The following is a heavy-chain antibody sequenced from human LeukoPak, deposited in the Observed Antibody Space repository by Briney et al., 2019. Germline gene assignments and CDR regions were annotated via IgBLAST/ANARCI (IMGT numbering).Heavy chain of an antibody. CDR3: ARCDYYGSGSYSR. CDR2: IYYSGST. V-gene: IGHV4-39*07. D-gene: IGHD3-10*01. CDR1: GGSISSSSYY. Sequence: SETLSLTCTVSGGSISSSSYYWGWIRQPPGKGLEWIGSIYYSGSTYYNPSLKSRVTTSVDTSKNQFSLRLSSVTAADTAVYYCARCDYYGSGSYSRWGQGTLVTVSS. J-gene: IGHJ4*02.